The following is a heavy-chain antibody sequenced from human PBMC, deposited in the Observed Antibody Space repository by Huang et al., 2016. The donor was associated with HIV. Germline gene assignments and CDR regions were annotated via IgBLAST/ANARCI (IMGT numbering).Heavy chain of an antibody. J-gene: IGHJ3*01. Sequence: QVQLVQSGSELKKPGASVKVSCKAFGYTFTYFAMNWVRQAPGQGLEWMGWINTNTGNPTYAQGFTGRFVFSLDTSVNTAYLQIRGLKAEDTAVYYCARDNTGDSLDFWGQGTMVTVSS. D-gene: IGHD3-22*01. CDR2: INTNTGNP. CDR3: ARDNTGDSLDF. V-gene: IGHV7-4-1*02. CDR1: GYTFTYFA.